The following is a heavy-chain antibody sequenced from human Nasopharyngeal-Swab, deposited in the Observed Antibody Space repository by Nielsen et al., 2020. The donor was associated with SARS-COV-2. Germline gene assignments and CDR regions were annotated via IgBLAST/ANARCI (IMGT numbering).Heavy chain of an antibody. CDR3: PKEHSSTWNYLDY. V-gene: IGHV3-9*03. CDR1: GFPFDDYA. J-gene: IGHJ4*02. Sequence: SLKISCAASGFPFDDYAMHWVRQAPGKGLEWVSGISWNSGYIVYADSVKGRFTISRDNAKNSLYLQMNSLRAEDMALYYCPKEHSSTWNYLDYWGQGTLVTVSS. CDR2: ISWNSGYI. D-gene: IGHD6-13*01.